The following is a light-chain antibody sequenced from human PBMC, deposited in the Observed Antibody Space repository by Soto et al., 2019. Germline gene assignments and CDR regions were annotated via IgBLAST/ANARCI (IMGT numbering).Light chain of an antibody. Sequence: DIQMIQSPSTLSASVGDRVTITCRASQSISSWLAWYQQKPGKAPELLIYDASSLESGVPSRFSGSGSGTEFTLTISSLQPDDFATYYCQQYNSYWTFGQGTKVEIK. V-gene: IGKV1-5*01. J-gene: IGKJ1*01. CDR3: QQYNSYWT. CDR1: QSISSW. CDR2: DAS.